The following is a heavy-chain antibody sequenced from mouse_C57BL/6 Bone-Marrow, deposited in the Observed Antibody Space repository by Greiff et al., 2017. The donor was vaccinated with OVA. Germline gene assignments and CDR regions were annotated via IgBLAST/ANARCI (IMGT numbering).Heavy chain of an antibody. CDR3: ARGRGNWDGYYAMDY. J-gene: IGHJ4*01. D-gene: IGHD4-1*01. CDR2: INPNNGGT. CDR1: GYTFTDYY. V-gene: IGHV1-26*01. Sequence: EVQLQQSGPELVKPGASVKISCKASGYTFTDYYMNWVKQSHGKSLEWLGDINPNNGGTSYNQKFKGKATLTVDKSSSTAYMELRSLTSEDSAVYYCARGRGNWDGYYAMDYWGQGTSVTVSS.